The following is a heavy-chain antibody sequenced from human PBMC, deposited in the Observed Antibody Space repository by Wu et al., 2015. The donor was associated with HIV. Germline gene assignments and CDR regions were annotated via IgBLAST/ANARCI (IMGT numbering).Heavy chain of an antibody. Sequence: QVQVVQSGAEVKKPGSSVKVSCKVSGGTFTRYAIHWVRQAPGQGLEWMGRTIPIFGPTNYAQKFQGRVTITADESTNTAYMELSSLKSEDTAVYYCVRGRSTNYFDSWGQGTLVTVSS. D-gene: IGHD3-16*02. CDR1: GGTFTRYA. CDR2: TIPIFGPT. J-gene: IGHJ4*02. V-gene: IGHV1-69*12. CDR3: VRGRSTNYFDS.